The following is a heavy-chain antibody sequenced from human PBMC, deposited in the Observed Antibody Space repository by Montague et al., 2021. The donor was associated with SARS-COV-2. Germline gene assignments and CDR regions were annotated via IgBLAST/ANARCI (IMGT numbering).Heavy chain of an antibody. J-gene: IGHJ4*02. CDR1: GVSISSYY. Sequence: SETLSLTCTVSGVSISSYYWCWIRQPPGKGLEWIGYIYYSGSTNXNPSLKSRVTISVDTSKNQFSLKLSSVTAADTAVYYCARGREYSSSAGFDYWGQGTLVTVSS. CDR2: IYYSGST. V-gene: IGHV4-59*01. CDR3: ARGREYSSSAGFDY. D-gene: IGHD6-6*01.